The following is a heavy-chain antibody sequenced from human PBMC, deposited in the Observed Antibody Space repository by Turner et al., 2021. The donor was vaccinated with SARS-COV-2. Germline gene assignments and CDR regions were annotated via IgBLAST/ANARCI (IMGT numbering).Heavy chain of an antibody. CDR2: VYYRGNT. V-gene: IGHV4-39*01. J-gene: IGHJ6*03. Sequence: QLQLQESCPGLVTPSVSLSLTCSVSGGSISSSSYYWGWIRQPPGKGPEWIGSVYYRGNTYYNPSLESRVTISVDTSNNQFSLKLNSVTAADTAVYYCARVKSTVTTYYYYYMDVWGKGTTVTVSS. D-gene: IGHD4-4*01. CDR1: GGSISSSSYY. CDR3: ARVKSTVTTYYYYYMDV.